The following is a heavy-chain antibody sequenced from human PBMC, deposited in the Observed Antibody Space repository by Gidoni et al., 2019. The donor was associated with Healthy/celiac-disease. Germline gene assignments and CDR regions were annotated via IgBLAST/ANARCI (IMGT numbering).Heavy chain of an antibody. J-gene: IGHJ4*02. CDR3: ARLEYDYESRGSNTLGWDY. CDR2: IDPSDSYN. D-gene: IGHD3-22*01. Sequence: EVPLVPSGAEVKHPGASLRLSCNGSGYSFPSYWLSWVRQMPGKGLEWMGRIDPSDSYNNDSQSFQGHVTIAADKSISTAYMKWSSLKASDTAMYYWARLEYDYESRGSNTLGWDYWGQGTLVTVSS. V-gene: IGHV5-10-1*01. CDR1: GYSFPSYW.